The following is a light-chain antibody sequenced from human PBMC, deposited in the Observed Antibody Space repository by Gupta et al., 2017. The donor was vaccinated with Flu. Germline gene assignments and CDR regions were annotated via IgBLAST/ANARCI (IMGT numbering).Light chain of an antibody. V-gene: IGKV1-39*01. J-gene: IGKJ3*01. CDR3: QQRDSTLFP. CDR2: AAS. CDR1: QSISSY. Sequence: DIQMTQSPSSLSASVGDRVTITCRASQSISSYLNWYQQKPGKAPKLLIYAASSLQSGVPSRFSGSGFWTDFTLTLSRPQPEDFANYYCQQRDSTLFPFGHGTKVDIK.